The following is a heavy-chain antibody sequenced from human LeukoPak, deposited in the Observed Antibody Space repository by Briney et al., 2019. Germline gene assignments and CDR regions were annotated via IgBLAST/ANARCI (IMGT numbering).Heavy chain of an antibody. CDR2: IRSKTYGGTT. J-gene: IGHJ4*02. CDR3: ARVFHQRAYDSSGDHYVPFAY. CDR1: GFTFGNYG. D-gene: IGHD3-22*01. Sequence: GGSLRLSCTASGFTFGNYGMSWFRQAPGKGLEWVGFIRSKTYGGTTEYAASVKGRFTISRDDSKSIAYLQMNSLKTEDTAVYYCARVFHQRAYDSSGDHYVPFAYWGQGTLVTVSS. V-gene: IGHV3-49*03.